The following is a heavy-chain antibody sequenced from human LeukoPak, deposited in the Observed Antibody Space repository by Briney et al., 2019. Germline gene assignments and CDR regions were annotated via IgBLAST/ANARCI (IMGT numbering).Heavy chain of an antibody. J-gene: IGHJ4*02. CDR1: GGTFSSYA. CDR2: IIPIFGTA. CDR3: ATGSYYDILTGIFGY. D-gene: IGHD3-9*01. Sequence: SVKVSCRASGGTFSSYAINWVRQAPGQGLEWMGGIIPIFGTANYAQKFQGRVTITADESTSTAYMELSSLRSEDTAVYYCATGSYYDILTGIFGYWGQGTLVTVSS. V-gene: IGHV1-69*01.